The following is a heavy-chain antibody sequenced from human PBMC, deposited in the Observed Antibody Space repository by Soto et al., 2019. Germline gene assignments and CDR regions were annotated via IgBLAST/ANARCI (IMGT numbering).Heavy chain of an antibody. D-gene: IGHD2-8*02. V-gene: IGHV4-34*01. CDR3: ARDKITGLFDY. CDR1: GGSFSGYY. Sequence: QVQLQQWGAGLLKPSETLSLTCAVYGGSFSGYYWTWIRQPPGTGLEWIGEINHSGSTNYNTSLKSRVTKSVDTSKNQFSLKLTSVTAADTAVYYCARDKITGLFDYWGQGTLVTVSS. CDR2: INHSGST. J-gene: IGHJ4*02.